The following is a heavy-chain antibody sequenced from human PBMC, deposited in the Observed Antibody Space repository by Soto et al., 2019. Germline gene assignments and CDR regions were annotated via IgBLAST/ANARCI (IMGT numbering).Heavy chain of an antibody. CDR1: GFTFTTYW. CDR2: IRQDGGAQ. J-gene: IGHJ5*02. CDR3: VRGGHGSGSYLGSS. D-gene: IGHD3-10*01. V-gene: IGHV3-7*03. Sequence: EEPLVESGGGLAQPGGSLRLSCVASGFTFTTYWMSWVRQAPGKGLEWVANIRQDGGAQYYVGSVKGRFTISRDNAKNSVYLQMDSLRVEDTAVYYCVRGGHGSGSYLGSSWGQGILVTVSS.